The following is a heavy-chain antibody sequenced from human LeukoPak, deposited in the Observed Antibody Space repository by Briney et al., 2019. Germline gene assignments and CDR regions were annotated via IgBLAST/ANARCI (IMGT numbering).Heavy chain of an antibody. CDR3: ANRMSF. Sequence: GGSLRLSCAASGVTVSSDYMSWVRQAPGKGLEWVSRIYSGGNTYYADSVKGRFTISRHNSKNTLYLPLNSLRTEDTAIYYCANRMSFGGPGTLVTVSS. J-gene: IGHJ4*02. CDR1: GVTVSSDY. D-gene: IGHD3-10*01. CDR2: IYSGGNT. V-gene: IGHV3-53*04.